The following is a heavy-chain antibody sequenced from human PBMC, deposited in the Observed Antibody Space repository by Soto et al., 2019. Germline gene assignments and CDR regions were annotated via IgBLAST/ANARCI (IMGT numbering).Heavy chain of an antibody. CDR3: AKATVRGSSGYDSYYFDY. CDR2: ISGSGGST. Sequence: GGSLRLSCAASGFTFSSYAMSWVRQAPGKGLEWVSAISGSGGSTYYADSVKGRFTISRDNSKNTLYLQMNSLRAEDKAVYYCAKATVRGSSGYDSYYFDYWGQGTLVTVSS. D-gene: IGHD5-12*01. J-gene: IGHJ4*02. CDR1: GFTFSSYA. V-gene: IGHV3-23*01.